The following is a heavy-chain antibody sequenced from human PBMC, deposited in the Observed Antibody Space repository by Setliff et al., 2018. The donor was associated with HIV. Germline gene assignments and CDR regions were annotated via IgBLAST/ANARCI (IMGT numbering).Heavy chain of an antibody. CDR3: ARGIRMLLDSNRGVYTHDAFDL. J-gene: IGHJ3*01. CDR2: IYHGGSV. D-gene: IGHD3-10*01. Sequence: SETLSLTCIASGDSIGITNYYWGWVRQSPGRGLQWIGSIYHGGSVYYNPSLQSRVTISLDRSKNQFSLNMISVTAADSAIYFCARGIRMLLDSNRGVYTHDAFDLWGQGTTVTVSS. V-gene: IGHV4-39*07. CDR1: GDSIGITNYY.